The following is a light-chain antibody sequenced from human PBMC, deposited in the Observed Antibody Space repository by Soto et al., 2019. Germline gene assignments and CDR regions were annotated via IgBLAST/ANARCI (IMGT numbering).Light chain of an antibody. J-gene: IGLJ1*01. Sequence: QSVLXQPPSASGSPGQSVTISCTGTSSDVGGYNYVSWYQQHPGKAPKLMIYEVSKRPSGVPDRFSGSKSGNTASLTVSGLQAEDEADYYCSSYVGSTKEVFGTGTKVTVL. CDR1: SSDVGGYNY. CDR3: SSYVGSTKEV. V-gene: IGLV2-8*01. CDR2: EVS.